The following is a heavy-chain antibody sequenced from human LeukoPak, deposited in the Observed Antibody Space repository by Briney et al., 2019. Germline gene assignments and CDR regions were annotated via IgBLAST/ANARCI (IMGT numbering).Heavy chain of an antibody. J-gene: IGHJ4*02. CDR2: ISYDGSNK. V-gene: IGHV3-30-3*01. D-gene: IGHD1-26*01. CDR3: ARVGATGY. Sequence: PGGSLRLSCAASGFTFSSYAMHWVRQAPGQGLEWVAVISYDGSNKYYADSVKGRFTISRDNSKNTLYLQMNSLRAEDTAVYYCARVGATGYWGQGTLVTVSS. CDR1: GFTFSSYA.